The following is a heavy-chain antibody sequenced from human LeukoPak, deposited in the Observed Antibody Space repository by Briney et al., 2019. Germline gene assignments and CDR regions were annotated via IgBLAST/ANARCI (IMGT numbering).Heavy chain of an antibody. Sequence: SETLSLTCTVSGGSISNGGYSWSWIRQPPGKGLEWIGYIFQSGSTYYNPSLKSRVTISVGTSKNQFSLKLSSVTAADTAVYYCAGPGGIAAAGRRRYYYYMDVWGKGTTVTVSS. CDR1: GGSISNGGYS. J-gene: IGHJ6*03. CDR2: IFQSGST. V-gene: IGHV4-30-2*01. D-gene: IGHD6-13*01. CDR3: AGPGGIAAAGRRRYYYYMDV.